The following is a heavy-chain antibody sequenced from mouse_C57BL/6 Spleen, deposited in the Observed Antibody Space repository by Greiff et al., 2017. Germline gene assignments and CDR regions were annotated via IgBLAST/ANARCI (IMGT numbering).Heavy chain of an antibody. Sequence: VQLQQPGAELVKPGASVKLSCKASGYTFTSYWMQWVKQRPGQGLEWIGEIDPSDSYTNYNQKFKGKATLTVDTSSRTASMQLSSLTSEDSAVYYCAKKFITSFDYWGQGTTLTVSS. V-gene: IGHV1-50*01. CDR2: IDPSDSYT. D-gene: IGHD1-1*01. J-gene: IGHJ2*01. CDR1: GYTFTSYW. CDR3: AKKFITSFDY.